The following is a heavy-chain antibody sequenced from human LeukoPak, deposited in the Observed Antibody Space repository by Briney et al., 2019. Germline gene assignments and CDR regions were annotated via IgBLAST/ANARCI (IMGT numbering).Heavy chain of an antibody. CDR2: IYTSGST. V-gene: IGHV4-39*07. Sequence: PSETLSLTCTVSGGSISSSGYYWGWIRQPPGKGLEWIGRIYTSGSTNYNPSLKSRVTMSVDTSKNQVSLKLSSLTAADTAVYYCARDDFWSGYRAFDIWGQGTMVTVSS. CDR1: GGSISSSGYY. J-gene: IGHJ3*02. D-gene: IGHD3-3*01. CDR3: ARDDFWSGYRAFDI.